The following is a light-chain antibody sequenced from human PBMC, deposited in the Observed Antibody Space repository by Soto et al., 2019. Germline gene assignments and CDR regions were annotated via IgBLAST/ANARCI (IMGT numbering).Light chain of an antibody. CDR1: QSVLYSSNNKNY. J-gene: IGKJ5*01. V-gene: IGKV4-1*01. CDR3: QQYYSTPPT. CDR2: WAS. Sequence: DIVMTQSPDSLAVSLGERATINCKSSQSVLYSSNNKNYLAWYQQKPGQPPKLLIYWASTRESGVPDRFSGSGSGTDFTLTISSLQAEDVAVYYGQQYYSTPPTVGQGTRLEIK.